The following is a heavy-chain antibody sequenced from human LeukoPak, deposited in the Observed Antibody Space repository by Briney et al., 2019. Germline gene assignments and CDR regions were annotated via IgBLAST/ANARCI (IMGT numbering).Heavy chain of an antibody. V-gene: IGHV3-73*01. J-gene: IGHJ6*03. CDR3: TRAGYCTNGVCQVGYYYYYYMDV. Sequence: GGSLRLSCAASGFTFSGSAMHWVRQASGKGLEWVGRIRSKANSYATAYAASVKGRFTISRDDSKNTAYLQMNSLKTEDTAVYYCTRAGYCTNGVCQVGYYYYYYMDVWGKGTTVTVSS. D-gene: IGHD2-8*01. CDR2: IRSKANSYAT. CDR1: GFTFSGSA.